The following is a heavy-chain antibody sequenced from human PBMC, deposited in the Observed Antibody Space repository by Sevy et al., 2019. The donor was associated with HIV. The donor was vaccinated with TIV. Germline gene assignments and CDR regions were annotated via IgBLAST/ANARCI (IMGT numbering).Heavy chain of an antibody. Sequence: GGSLRLSCAASGFTFSNYWMHWVRQAPGKGLVWVSRINSDGSRITYADSVKGRSTISRDNAKNTLYLQMNSLRAEDTAVYYCARGGGYDYFDYWGQGTLVTVSS. V-gene: IGHV3-74*01. D-gene: IGHD5-12*01. CDR1: GFTFSNYW. J-gene: IGHJ4*02. CDR3: ARGGGYDYFDY. CDR2: INSDGSRI.